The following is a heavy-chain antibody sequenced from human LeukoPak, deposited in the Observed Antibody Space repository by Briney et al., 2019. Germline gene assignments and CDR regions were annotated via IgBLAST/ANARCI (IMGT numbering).Heavy chain of an antibody. J-gene: IGHJ3*02. CDR2: ISYDGSNK. CDR3: ARRELSRAFDI. Sequence: GGSLRLSCAASGFTFSSYAMHWVRQAPGKGLEWVAVISYDGSNKYYADSVKGRFTISRDNSKNTLYLQMNSLRAGDTAVYYCARRELSRAFDIWGQGTMVTVSS. D-gene: IGHD3-10*01. CDR1: GFTFSSYA. V-gene: IGHV3-30-3*01.